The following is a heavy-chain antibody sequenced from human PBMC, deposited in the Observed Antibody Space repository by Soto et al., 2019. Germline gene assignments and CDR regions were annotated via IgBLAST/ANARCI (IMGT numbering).Heavy chain of an antibody. CDR1: GFTFSSYA. Sequence: EVQLLESGGGLVQPGGSLRLSCAASGFTFSSYAMNWVRQAPGKGLEWASTISASGGGTYYADSVKRRFTISRDNSKNTLYLQMNSLRAEDTAVYYCAKDLRGGYRELDCWGQGTLVTVSS. V-gene: IGHV3-23*01. J-gene: IGHJ4*02. CDR2: ISASGGGT. CDR3: AKDLRGGYRELDC. D-gene: IGHD1-26*01.